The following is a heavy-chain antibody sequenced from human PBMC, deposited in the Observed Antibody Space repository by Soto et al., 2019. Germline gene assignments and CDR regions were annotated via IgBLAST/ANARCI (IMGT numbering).Heavy chain of an antibody. CDR2: INGGNGNT. CDR3: ARELQGLYYFDY. Sequence: ASVKVSCKASEYTFTSHTMHWVRQAPGQRLEWMGWINGGNGNTKYSQKFQGRVTITRDTSASTAYMELSSLRSDDTAVYYCARELQGLYYFDYWGQGTLVTVSS. D-gene: IGHD4-4*01. V-gene: IGHV1-3*01. J-gene: IGHJ4*02. CDR1: EYTFTSHT.